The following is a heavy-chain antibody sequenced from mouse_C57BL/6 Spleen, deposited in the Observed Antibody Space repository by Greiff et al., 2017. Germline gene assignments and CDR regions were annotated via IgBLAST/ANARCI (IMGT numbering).Heavy chain of an antibody. CDR1: GYTFTSYW. V-gene: IGHV1-55*01. J-gene: IGHJ2*01. CDR3: AREGDSSGYRD. CDR2: IYPGSGST. D-gene: IGHD3-2*02. Sequence: QVQLQQPGAELVKPGASVTMSCKASGYTFTSYWITWVKQRPGQGLEWIGDIYPGSGSTNYNEKFKSKATLTVDTSSSTAYMQLSSLTSEDSAVYYCAREGDSSGYRDWGQGTTLTVSS.